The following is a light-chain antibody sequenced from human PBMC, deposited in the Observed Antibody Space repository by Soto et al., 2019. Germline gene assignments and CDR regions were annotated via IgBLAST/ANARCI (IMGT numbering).Light chain of an antibody. CDR2: AAS. CDR3: QKYNGAPRA. V-gene: IGKV1-27*01. Sequence: DLQMTQSPSSLSASVGDTVTITCRASQGISNYLAWYQQKPGQVPRLLIYAASTLQSGVPSRFSGSGSGTDFTLTISSLQPGDVATYYCQKYNGAPRAFGQGTKVEIK. CDR1: QGISNY. J-gene: IGKJ1*01.